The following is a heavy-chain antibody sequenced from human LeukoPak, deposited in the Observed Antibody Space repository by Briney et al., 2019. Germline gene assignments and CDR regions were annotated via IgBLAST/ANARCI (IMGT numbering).Heavy chain of an antibody. CDR2: ISSSSSFM. J-gene: IGHJ4*02. Sequence: GGSLRLSCTVSGYTFSIYSLNWVRQAPGKGLECGSSISSSSSFMYYADSVKGRFTISRDNAKNALYLQMNSLRAEDTAVYYCVRVDHSLGKTYFDYWGQGTLVIVSS. CDR3: VRVDHSLGKTYFDY. CDR1: GYTFSIYS. V-gene: IGHV3-21*01. D-gene: IGHD2-21*01.